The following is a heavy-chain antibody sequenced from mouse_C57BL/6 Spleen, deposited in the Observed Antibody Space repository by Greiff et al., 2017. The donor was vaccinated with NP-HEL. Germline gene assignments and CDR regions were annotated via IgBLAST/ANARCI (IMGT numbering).Heavy chain of an antibody. J-gene: IGHJ3*01. V-gene: IGHV14-2*01. CDR3: ANEAWFAY. Sequence: EVKLQESGAELVKPGASVKLSCTASGFNIKDYYMHWVKQRTEQGLEWIGRIDPEDGETKYAPKFQGKATITADTSSNTAYLQLSSLTSEDTAVYYCANEAWFAYWGQGTLVTVSA. CDR1: GFNIKDYY. CDR2: IDPEDGET.